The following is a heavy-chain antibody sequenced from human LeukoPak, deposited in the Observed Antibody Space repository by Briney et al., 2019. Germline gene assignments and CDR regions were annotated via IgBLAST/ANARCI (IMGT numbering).Heavy chain of an antibody. CDR3: ARVLGPVFDWLLSLEGGGMDV. Sequence: GASVKVSCKASGYTYTSYYMHWVRQAPGQGLEWLGIINPSGGSTSYAQKFQGRVTMTRDTSTSTVYMELSSLRSEDTAVYYCARVLGPVFDWLLSLEGGGMDVWGQGTTVTVSS. D-gene: IGHD3-9*01. J-gene: IGHJ6*02. CDR2: INPSGGST. CDR1: GYTYTSYY. V-gene: IGHV1-46*01.